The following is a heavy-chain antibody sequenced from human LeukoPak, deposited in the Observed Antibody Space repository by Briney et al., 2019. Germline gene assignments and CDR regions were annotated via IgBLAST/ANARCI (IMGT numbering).Heavy chain of an antibody. CDR2: ISYDGSNE. Sequence: PGGSLRLSCAASGFTFSSYVMHWVRQAPGKGLEWVAIISYDGSNEYYADSVKGRFTISRDNSKNTLYLQMNSLRAGDTAVYYCATDHRNLDAFDIWGQGTTVTVSS. CDR3: ATDHRNLDAFDI. V-gene: IGHV3-30*04. D-gene: IGHD1-14*01. CDR1: GFTFSSYV. J-gene: IGHJ3*02.